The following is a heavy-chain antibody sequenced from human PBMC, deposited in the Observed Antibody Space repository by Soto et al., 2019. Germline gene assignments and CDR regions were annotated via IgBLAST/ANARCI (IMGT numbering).Heavy chain of an antibody. D-gene: IGHD3-22*01. CDR3: AKDRYYHDSSGFKDY. CDR1: GFTFSSYA. J-gene: IGHJ4*02. CDR2: ISGSGDIT. V-gene: IGHV3-23*01. Sequence: GSLSLSCAASGFTFSSYAMSWVRQAPGKGLEWLSAISGSGDITYYADSVKGRFTISRDNSKNTLYLQMNSLRAEDTAVYYCAKDRYYHDSSGFKDYWGQGTLVTVSS.